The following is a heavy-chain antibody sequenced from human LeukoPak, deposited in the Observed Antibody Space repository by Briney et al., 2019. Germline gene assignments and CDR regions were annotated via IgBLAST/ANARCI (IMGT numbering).Heavy chain of an antibody. D-gene: IGHD6-6*01. CDR2: INPNSGGT. Sequence: GASVKVSCKASGYTFTGYYMHWVRQAPGQGLEWMGWINPNSGGTNYAQKLQGRVTMTTDTSTSTAYMELRSLRSDDTAVYYCARDWGSSSTFDYWGQGTLVTVSS. J-gene: IGHJ4*02. CDR3: ARDWGSSSTFDY. CDR1: GYTFTGYY. V-gene: IGHV1-2*02.